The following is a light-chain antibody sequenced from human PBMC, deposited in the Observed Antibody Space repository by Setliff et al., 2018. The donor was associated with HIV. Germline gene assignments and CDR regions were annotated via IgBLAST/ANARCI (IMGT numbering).Light chain of an antibody. J-gene: IGLJ1*01. Sequence: SALTQPASVSGSPGQSITISCTGTSSDVGTYNYVSWYQQHPGKAPKLMISDVSNCPSGVSNRFSGSKSGNTASLTISGLQAEDEADYYCSSYTSSGTPYVFGTGTKVTVL. V-gene: IGLV2-14*03. CDR2: DVS. CDR3: SSYTSSGTPYV. CDR1: SSDVGTYNY.